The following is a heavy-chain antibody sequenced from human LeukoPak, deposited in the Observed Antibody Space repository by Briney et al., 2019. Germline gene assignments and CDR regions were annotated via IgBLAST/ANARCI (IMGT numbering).Heavy chain of an antibody. V-gene: IGHV3-15*01. D-gene: IGHD3-16*02. CDR1: GFTFSNAW. J-gene: IGHJ4*02. CDR2: IKSKTDGGTT. CDR3: TTGYDYVWGSYRTQYYFDY. Sequence: GGSLRLSCAAPGFTFSNAWMSWVRQAPGKGLEWVGRIKSKTDGGTTDYAAPVKGRFTISRDDSKNTLYLQMNSLKTEDTAVYYCTTGYDYVWGSYRTQYYFDYWGQGTLVTVSS.